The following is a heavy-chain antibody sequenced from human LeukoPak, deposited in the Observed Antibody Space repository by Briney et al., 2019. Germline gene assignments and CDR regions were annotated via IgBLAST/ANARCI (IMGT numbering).Heavy chain of an antibody. CDR1: GYTFTGYY. Sequence: ASVKVSCKASGYTFTGYYMHWVRQAPGQGLEWMGWINPNSGGTNYAQKFQGWVTMTRDTSISTAYMELSRLRSDDTAVYYCARDSTSGWYYPDIWGQGTMVTVSS. CDR2: INPNSGGT. D-gene: IGHD6-19*01. J-gene: IGHJ3*02. V-gene: IGHV1-2*04. CDR3: ARDSTSGWYYPDI.